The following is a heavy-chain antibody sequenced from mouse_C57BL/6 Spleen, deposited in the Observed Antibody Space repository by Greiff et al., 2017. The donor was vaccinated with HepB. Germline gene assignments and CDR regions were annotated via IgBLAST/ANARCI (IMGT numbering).Heavy chain of an antibody. V-gene: IGHV14-4*01. CDR3: TTGTTVSMDY. J-gene: IGHJ4*01. Sequence: EVQLQQSGAELVRPGASVKLSCTASGFNIKDDYMHWVKQRPEQGLEWIGWIDPENGDTEYASKFQGKATITADTSSNTAYLQLSSLTSEDTAVYYCTTGTTVSMDYWVQGTSVTVSS. D-gene: IGHD1-1*01. CDR2: IDPENGDT. CDR1: GFNIKDDY.